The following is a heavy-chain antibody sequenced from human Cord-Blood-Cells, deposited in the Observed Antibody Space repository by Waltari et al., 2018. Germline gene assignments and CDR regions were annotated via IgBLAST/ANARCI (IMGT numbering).Heavy chain of an antibody. CDR2: IYHSGST. Sequence: QVQLQESGPGLVKPSGTLSLTCAVSGGSISSSNWGSWVRRPQGKGLEWIGEIYHSGSTNYNPSLKSRVTISVDKSKNQFSLKLSSVTAADTAVYYCHTRGGGSYDSDYWGQGTLVTVSS. CDR1: GGSISSSNW. CDR3: HTRGGGSYDSDY. D-gene: IGHD1-26*01. V-gene: IGHV4-4*02. J-gene: IGHJ4*02.